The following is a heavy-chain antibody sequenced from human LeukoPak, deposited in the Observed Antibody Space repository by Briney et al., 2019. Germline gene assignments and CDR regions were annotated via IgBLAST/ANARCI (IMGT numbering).Heavy chain of an antibody. Sequence: VASVKVSCKASGGTFSSYAISWVRQAPGQGLEWMGRIIPILGIANYAQKFQGRVTITADKSTSTAYMELSSLRAEDTAVYYCVQWELLRGFDYWGQGTLVTVSS. CDR2: IIPILGIA. D-gene: IGHD1-26*01. CDR3: VQWELLRGFDY. J-gene: IGHJ4*02. V-gene: IGHV1-69*04. CDR1: GGTFSSYA.